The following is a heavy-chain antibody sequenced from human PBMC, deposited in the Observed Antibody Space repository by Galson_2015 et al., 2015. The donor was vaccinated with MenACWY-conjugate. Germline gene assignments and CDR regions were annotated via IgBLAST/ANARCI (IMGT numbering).Heavy chain of an antibody. V-gene: IGHV3-21*01. CDR3: ARTAGSVPP. CDR2: ISATSATI. Sequence: LRLSCAASGFTFSSFSMNWVRQAPGEGLEWVSSISATSATIYYADSVKGRFTISRDNAKNSLYLQMNSLRAEDTAVYYCARTAGSVPPWGLGTLVTVSS. D-gene: IGHD6-13*01. CDR1: GFTFSSFS. J-gene: IGHJ5*02.